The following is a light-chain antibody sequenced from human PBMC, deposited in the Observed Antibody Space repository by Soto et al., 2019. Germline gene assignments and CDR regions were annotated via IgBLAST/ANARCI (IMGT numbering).Light chain of an antibody. CDR3: LQYNNYPRA. CDR2: SAS. V-gene: IGKV1-17*01. CDR1: HSIRSY. Sequence: QMPKSRSYLRESVGDRETITLRQSHSIRSYLNSYPQKPGKAPKRLIYSASTLDSGVPSRFSGSGSGTEFTLTISSLQPEDLATYYCLQYNNYPRALAQGTKVDNK. J-gene: IGKJ1*01.